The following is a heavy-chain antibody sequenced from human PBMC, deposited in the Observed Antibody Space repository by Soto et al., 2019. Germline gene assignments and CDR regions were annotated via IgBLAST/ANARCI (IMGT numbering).Heavy chain of an antibody. V-gene: IGHV3-30-3*01. J-gene: IGHJ4*02. CDR2: ISYDGSNK. Sequence: GGSLRLSCAASGFTFSSYAMHWVRQAPGKGLEWVAVISYDGSNKYYADSVKGRFTISRDNSKNTLYLQMNSLRAEDTAVYYCARGGDYYYDSSGYYLLDYWGQATLVTVSS. CDR3: ARGGDYYYDSSGYYLLDY. CDR1: GFTFSSYA. D-gene: IGHD3-22*01.